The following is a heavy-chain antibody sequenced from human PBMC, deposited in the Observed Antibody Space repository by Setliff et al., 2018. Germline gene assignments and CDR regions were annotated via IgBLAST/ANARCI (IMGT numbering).Heavy chain of an antibody. CDR3: ALSSLSICSGGNCPNAFDI. V-gene: IGHV1-18*01. CDR2: VSPHNGNT. D-gene: IGHD2-15*01. CDR1: GYTFTDFG. Sequence: ASVKVSCKASGYTFTDFGVSWVRQAPGQGLEWVGWVSPHNGNTYYAPKFQGTVLMTADTSTTTAYLELRSLRSDDTAVYFCALSSLSICSGGNCPNAFDIWGQGTMVTVSS. J-gene: IGHJ3*02.